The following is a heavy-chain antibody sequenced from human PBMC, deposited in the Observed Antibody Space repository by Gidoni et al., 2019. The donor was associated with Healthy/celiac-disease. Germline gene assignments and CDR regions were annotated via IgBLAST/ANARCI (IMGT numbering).Heavy chain of an antibody. CDR2: INAGNGNT. V-gene: IGHV1-3*01. CDR3: ARGPRSAFDI. CDR1: GYTFTSYA. J-gene: IGHJ3*02. Sequence: QAHLGQSGAGGKKPGPSVRVSCKVPGYTFTSYAMHWVRQAPGQRLEWMGWINAGNGNTKYSQKFQGRVTITRDTSASTAYMELSSLRSEDTAVYYCARGPRSAFDIWGQGTMVTVSS.